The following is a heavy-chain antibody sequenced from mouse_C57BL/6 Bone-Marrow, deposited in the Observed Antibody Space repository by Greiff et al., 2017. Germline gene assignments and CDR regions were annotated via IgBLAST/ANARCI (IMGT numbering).Heavy chain of an antibody. V-gene: IGHV1-50*01. Sequence: VQLQQPGAELVKPGASVKLSCKASGYTFTSYWMQWVKQRPGQGLEWIGEIDPSDSYTNYNQKFKGKATLTVDTSSSTAYMQLSSLTSEDSAVYYCARPGTPYSNDGFADWGQGTLVTVSA. CDR2: IDPSDSYT. D-gene: IGHD2-12*01. J-gene: IGHJ3*01. CDR3: ARPGTPYSNDGFAD. CDR1: GYTFTSYW.